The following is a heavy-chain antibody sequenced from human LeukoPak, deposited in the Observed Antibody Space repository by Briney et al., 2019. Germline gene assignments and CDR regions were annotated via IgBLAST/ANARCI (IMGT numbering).Heavy chain of an antibody. Sequence: SVKVSCKASGGTFSSYAISWLRQAPGQGLEWMGRIIPIFGTANYAQKFQGRVTITTDESTSTAYMELSGLRSEDTAVYYCASIRYSYAEHYFDYWGQGTLVTVSS. CDR2: IIPIFGTA. J-gene: IGHJ4*02. V-gene: IGHV1-69*05. CDR1: GGTFSSYA. D-gene: IGHD5-18*01. CDR3: ASIRYSYAEHYFDY.